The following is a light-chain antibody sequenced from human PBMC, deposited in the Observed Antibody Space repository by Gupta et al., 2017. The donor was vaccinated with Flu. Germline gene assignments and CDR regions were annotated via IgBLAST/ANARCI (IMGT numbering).Light chain of an antibody. CDR1: SGHYNYA. J-gene: IGLJ2*01. CDR3: QTWNTGIRV. CDR2: LNFDGSH. Sequence: QLVLPQLPSASASLRAAVKLTCTLSSGHYNYAIAWHQQRPEKGPRYLMRLNFDGSHSKGDGIPDRFSGSSSAATRYLTISNLQAEDDDDYYSQTWNTGIRVFGGGTKLTVL. V-gene: IGLV4-69*01.